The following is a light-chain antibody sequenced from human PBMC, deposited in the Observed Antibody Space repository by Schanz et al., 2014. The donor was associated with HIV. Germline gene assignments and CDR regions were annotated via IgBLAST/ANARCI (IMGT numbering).Light chain of an antibody. J-gene: IGLJ2*01. CDR1: SSNIGTYN. CDR2: TQD. Sequence: QSVLTQPPSTSGTPGQRVTISCSGSSSNIGTYNVNWYQQLPGTAPRLLIYTQDQRPSGVPDRFSGSKSGTSASLAISGLQSEDEADYYCAAWDVNLNGPVFGGGTKLTVL. CDR3: AAWDVNLNGPV. V-gene: IGLV1-44*01.